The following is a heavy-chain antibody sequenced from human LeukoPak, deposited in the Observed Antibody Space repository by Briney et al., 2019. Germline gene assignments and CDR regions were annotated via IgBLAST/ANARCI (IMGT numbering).Heavy chain of an antibody. Sequence: GSLRLSCAASGFTFSSYAMSWVRQAPGKGLEWIGEINHSGSTNYNPSLKSRVTISVDTSKNQFSLKLSSVTAADTAVYYCARDDRMGEAWGQGTLVTVSS. J-gene: IGHJ5*02. CDR2: INHSGST. CDR3: ARDDRMGEA. V-gene: IGHV4-34*01. CDR1: GFTFSSYA. D-gene: IGHD3-9*01.